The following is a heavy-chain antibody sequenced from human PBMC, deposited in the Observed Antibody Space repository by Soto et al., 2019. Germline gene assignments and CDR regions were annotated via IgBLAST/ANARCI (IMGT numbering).Heavy chain of an antibody. CDR3: ARATDYYYNGMDV. D-gene: IGHD1-1*01. Sequence: SHTLSLSCAISGDSVSSNSAAWNWIRQSPSRGLEWLGRTYYRSMWYNDYAVSVKSRITINPDTPKNQFSLQLNSVTPEDTAIYYCARATDYYYNGMDVWGQGTTVTVSS. J-gene: IGHJ6*02. CDR1: GDSVSSNSAA. V-gene: IGHV6-1*01. CDR2: TYYRSMWYN.